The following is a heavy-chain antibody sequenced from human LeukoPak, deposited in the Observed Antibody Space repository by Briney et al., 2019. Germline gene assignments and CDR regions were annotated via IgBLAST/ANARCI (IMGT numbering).Heavy chain of an antibody. D-gene: IGHD5-12*01. CDR2: INHSGST. J-gene: IGHJ4*02. CDR1: GGSFSGYY. Sequence: PSETLSLTCAVYGGSFSGYYWSWIRQPPGKGLEWIGEINHSGSTNYSPSLKSRVTISVDTSKNQFSLKLSSVTAADTAVYYCARLRLVATIDYWGQGTLVTVSS. CDR3: ARLRLVATIDY. V-gene: IGHV4-34*01.